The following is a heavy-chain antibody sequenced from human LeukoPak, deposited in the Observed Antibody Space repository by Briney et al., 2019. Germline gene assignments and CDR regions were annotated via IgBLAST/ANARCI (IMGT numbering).Heavy chain of an antibody. CDR1: GYTFTSYD. D-gene: IGHD3-22*01. J-gene: IGHJ4*02. Sequence: ASVKVSCKASGYTFTSYDINWVRQAPGQRLEWMGWINVGNGNTKYSQKFQGRVTITRDTSASTAYMELSSLRSEDTAVYYCARDWSYYDSSGFDYWGQGTLVTVSS. CDR2: INVGNGNT. CDR3: ARDWSYYDSSGFDY. V-gene: IGHV1-3*01.